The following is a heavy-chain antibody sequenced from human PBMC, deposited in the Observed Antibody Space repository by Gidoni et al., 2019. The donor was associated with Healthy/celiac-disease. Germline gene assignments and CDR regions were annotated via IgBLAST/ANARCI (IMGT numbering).Heavy chain of an antibody. D-gene: IGHD3-3*01. J-gene: IGHJ5*02. V-gene: IGHV3-73*02. Sequence: EVQLVESGGGLVQPGGSLKLSGAASGFNFSGSAMHWVRQASGKGLEWVGRIRSKANSYATAYAASVKGRFTISRDDSKNTAYLQMNSLKTEDTAVYYCTSYYDFCSGYTWGQGTLVTVSS. CDR3: TSYYDFCSGYT. CDR2: IRSKANSYAT. CDR1: GFNFSGSA.